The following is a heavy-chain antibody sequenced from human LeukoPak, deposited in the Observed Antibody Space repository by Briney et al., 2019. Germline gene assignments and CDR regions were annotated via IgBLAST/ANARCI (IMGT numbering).Heavy chain of an antibody. V-gene: IGHV3-72*01. CDR2: SRNKDHRYST. Sequence: PGRSLRLSCAASGFTFSSYGMHWVRQAPGKGLEWVGRSRNKDHRYSTEYAASVKGRFTISRDESKNSLYLQMNSLRIEDTAIYYCVRGHDSFDYWGQGTLVTVSS. CDR1: GFTFSSYG. CDR3: VRGHDSFDY. J-gene: IGHJ4*02. D-gene: IGHD3-3*01.